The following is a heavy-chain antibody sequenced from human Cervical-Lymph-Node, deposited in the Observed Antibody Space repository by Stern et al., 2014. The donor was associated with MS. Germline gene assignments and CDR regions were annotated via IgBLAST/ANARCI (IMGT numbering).Heavy chain of an antibody. J-gene: IGHJ4*02. D-gene: IGHD6-19*01. V-gene: IGHV3-23*04. CDR2: ISGSGDST. CDR1: GFTFSSYA. CDR3: AKEGILVASFDY. Sequence: EVQLVESGGSLVQTGGSLRLSCAASGFTFSSYAMSWVRQAPGKGLEWVSAISGSGDSTYYADSVKGRFTISRDNSKNTLYLQMNSLRADDTAVYYCAKEGILVASFDYWGQGTLVTVSS.